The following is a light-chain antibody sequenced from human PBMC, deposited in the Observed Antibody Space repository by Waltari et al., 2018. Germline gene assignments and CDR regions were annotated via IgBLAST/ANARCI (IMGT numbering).Light chain of an antibody. V-gene: IGLV3-21*02. J-gene: IGLJ2*01. Sequence: SYVLSQPPSVSLAPGQTATISCGGDDIASDSVPWYQHKSGQAPVLVVYGENDRPSGIPERFSGSNSGNTATATLTISRVEAGDEADYYCQVWDATTDHVVFGGGTKLTVL. CDR1: DIASDS. CDR3: QVWDATTDHVV. CDR2: GEN.